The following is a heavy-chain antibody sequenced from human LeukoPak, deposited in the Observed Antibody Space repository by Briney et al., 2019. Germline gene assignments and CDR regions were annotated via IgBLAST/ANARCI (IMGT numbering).Heavy chain of an antibody. CDR2: IIPMFGTV. D-gene: IGHD6-6*01. J-gene: IGHJ6*03. CDR3: GRVVSIGQPPYFYYMDV. Sequence: ASVKVSCKASGDTLSSRGFSWVRQAPGQGLEWMGGIIPMFGTVTYAQSFQGRVTITADESTGTAYMDLSSLRSEDTAVYYCGRVVSIGQPPYFYYMDVWGKGTTVTVSS. CDR1: GDTLSSRG. V-gene: IGHV1-69*13.